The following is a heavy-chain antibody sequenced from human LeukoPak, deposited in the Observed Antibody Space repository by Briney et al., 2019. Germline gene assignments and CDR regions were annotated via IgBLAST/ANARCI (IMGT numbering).Heavy chain of an antibody. CDR1: GYTFTGYY. V-gene: IGHV1-2*02. CDR2: INPNSDGT. D-gene: IGHD3-22*01. Sequence: GASVKVSCKASGYTFTGYYMHWVRQAPGQGLEWMGWINPNSDGTNYAQKFQGRVTMTRDTSISTAYMELSRLRSDDTAVYYCARPIRRGSGYPFDYWGQGTLVTVSS. J-gene: IGHJ4*02. CDR3: ARPIRRGSGYPFDY.